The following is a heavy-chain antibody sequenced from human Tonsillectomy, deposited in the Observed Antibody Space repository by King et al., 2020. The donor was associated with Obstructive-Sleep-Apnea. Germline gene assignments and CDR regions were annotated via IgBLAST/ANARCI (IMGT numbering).Heavy chain of an antibody. V-gene: IGHV4-4*02. D-gene: IGHD3-9*01. Sequence: VQLQESGPGLVKPSGTLSLTCAVSGGSISSSNWWSWVRQPPGKGLEWIGEIYHSGSTNYNPSLKSRVTISVAKSKNQFSLKLSSVTAADTAVYYCARAAGHYDILTGYYLTNFDYWGQGTLVTVSS. CDR2: IYHSGST. J-gene: IGHJ4*02. CDR3: ARAAGHYDILTGYYLTNFDY. CDR1: GGSISSSNW.